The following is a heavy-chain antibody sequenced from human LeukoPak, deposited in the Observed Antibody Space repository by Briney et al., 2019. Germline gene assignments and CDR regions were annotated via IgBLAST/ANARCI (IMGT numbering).Heavy chain of an antibody. CDR2: IYHSGST. CDR3: ASWVDYYDSSGYYY. Sequence: SGTLSLTCAVSGGSISSSNWWSWVRPPPGKGLGWIGEIYHSGSTNYNPSLKSRVTISVDKSKNQFSLKLSSVTAADTAVYYCASWVDYYDSSGYYYWDQGTLVTVSS. CDR1: GGSISSSNW. J-gene: IGHJ4*02. V-gene: IGHV4-4*02. D-gene: IGHD3-22*01.